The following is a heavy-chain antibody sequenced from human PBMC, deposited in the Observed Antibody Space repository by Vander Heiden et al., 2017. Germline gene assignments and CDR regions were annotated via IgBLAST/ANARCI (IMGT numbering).Heavy chain of an antibody. D-gene: IGHD3-10*01. Sequence: EVQLVESGGGLVQPGGSLGLSGAASGFTFSSYSMNWVRQAPGKGLEWVSYISSSSRTIYYADSVKGRFTISRDNAKNSLYLKMNSLRDEDTAVYYCATLFRGSMDVWGQGTTVTVSS. CDR3: ATLFRGSMDV. CDR1: GFTFSSYS. V-gene: IGHV3-48*02. J-gene: IGHJ6*02. CDR2: ISSSSRTI.